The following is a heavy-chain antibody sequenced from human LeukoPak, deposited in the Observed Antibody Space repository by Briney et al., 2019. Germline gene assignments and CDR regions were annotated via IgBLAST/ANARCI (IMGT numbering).Heavy chain of an antibody. CDR2: INAGNGNT. V-gene: IGHV1-3*01. CDR3: ARSRRLAAADYRGINWFDP. Sequence: ASVKVSCKASGYTFTSYAMHWVRQAPGQRLEWMGWINAGNGNTKYSQKFQGRVTITADESTSTAYMELSSLRSEDTAVYYCARSRRLAAADYRGINWFDPWGQGTLVTVSS. J-gene: IGHJ5*02. CDR1: GYTFTSYA. D-gene: IGHD6-13*01.